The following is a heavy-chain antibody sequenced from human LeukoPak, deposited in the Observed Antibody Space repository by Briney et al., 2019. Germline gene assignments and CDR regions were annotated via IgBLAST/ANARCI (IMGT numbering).Heavy chain of an antibody. D-gene: IGHD5-24*01. J-gene: IGHJ4*02. Sequence: QPGGSLRLSCAASGFTFSRVAMHWVRQAPGKGLEWVAIIWDDGSEKLYADSVRGRFTISRDNSKNMLYLQMSSLRAEDTAVYYCVKTRDRGGYILDFWGQGTLVTVSS. CDR2: IWDDGSEK. V-gene: IGHV3-33*06. CDR1: GFTFSRVA. CDR3: VKTRDRGGYILDF.